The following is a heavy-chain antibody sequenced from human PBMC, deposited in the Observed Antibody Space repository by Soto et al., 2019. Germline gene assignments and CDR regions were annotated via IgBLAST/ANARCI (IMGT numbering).Heavy chain of an antibody. J-gene: IGHJ6*02. CDR1: GITFSSYE. CDR2: ITNSGSAV. V-gene: IGHV3-48*03. CDR3: ARGNYYYGMYV. Sequence: EEQLVESGGGLVQPGGSLRLSCVDSGITFSSYEMNWVRQAPGKGLEWISYITNSGSAVDYADSVKGRFIISRDNAKNSLYLQMNSLRADDTAVYYCARGNYYYGMYVWGQGTTVTVSS.